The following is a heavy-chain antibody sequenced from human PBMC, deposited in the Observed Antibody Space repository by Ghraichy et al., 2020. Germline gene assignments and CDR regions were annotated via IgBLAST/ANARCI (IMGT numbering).Heavy chain of an antibody. CDR3: ARDATWNGYLDAFDV. D-gene: IGHD3-3*01. CDR2: ISSTSEYI. CDR1: GFTFRTYT. Sequence: GESLNISCAASGFTFRTYTMNWLRQAPGKGPEWVSSISSTSEYIYYADSVKGRFTISRDNAEDSLYLQMTSLRVEDTAVYYCARDATWNGYLDAFDVWGQWTVVTVSS. V-gene: IGHV3-21*01. J-gene: IGHJ3*01.